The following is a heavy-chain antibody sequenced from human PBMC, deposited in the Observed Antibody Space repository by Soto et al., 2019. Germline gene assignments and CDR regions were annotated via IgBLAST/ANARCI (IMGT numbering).Heavy chain of an antibody. D-gene: IGHD1-26*01. CDR1: GGSVSSSNYS. V-gene: IGHV4-30-2*01. CDR3: ARGQRREDWFDP. Sequence: QLQLQESGSGLVKPSQTLSLTCTVSGGSVSSSNYSWRWIRQPPGKGLEWIGYVYHSWSNYYNPSLKRRVTISIDRSNNQFSLKLSSVTAADTAVYYCARGQRREDWFDPWGQGTLVTVSS. CDR2: VYHSWSN. J-gene: IGHJ5*02.